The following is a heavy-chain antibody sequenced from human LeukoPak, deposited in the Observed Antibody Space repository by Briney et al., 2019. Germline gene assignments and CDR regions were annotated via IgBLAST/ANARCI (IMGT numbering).Heavy chain of an antibody. CDR1: GLAFKNYW. D-gene: IGHD2-15*01. J-gene: IGHJ1*01. CDR3: ASTFPYCGDGTCAL. V-gene: IGHV3-7*01. CDR2: IHPDGSVK. Sequence: AGGSLRLSCLGTGLAFKNYWMTWIRQAPGKGLEWVANIHPDGSVKNYVDAARGRFSISRGNAKNSLYLQLDNLRADDTAVYYCASTFPYCGDGTCALGGQGTLVIVSS.